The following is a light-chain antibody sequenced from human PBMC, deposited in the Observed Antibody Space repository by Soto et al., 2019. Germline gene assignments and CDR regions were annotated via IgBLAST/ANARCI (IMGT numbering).Light chain of an antibody. Sequence: AIRMTQSPSSFSASTGDRVTISCRASQGISSALAWYQQKPGKAPKLLIYDASSSESGVPSRLSGSGSGTDFTIPIRSLQPEDFATYYCQQFNTYITFGQGTRLEIK. CDR1: QGISSA. CDR2: DAS. CDR3: QQFNTYIT. V-gene: IGKV1-13*02. J-gene: IGKJ5*01.